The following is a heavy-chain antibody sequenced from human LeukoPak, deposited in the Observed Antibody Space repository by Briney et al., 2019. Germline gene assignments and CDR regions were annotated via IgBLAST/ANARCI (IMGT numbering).Heavy chain of an antibody. CDR3: ARGNITGTTSYYYYGMDV. J-gene: IGHJ6*02. CDR2: IYYSGST. D-gene: IGHD1-7*01. V-gene: IGHV4-31*03. Sequence: SETLSLTCTVSGGSISSGGYYWSWIRQHPGKGLEWIGYIYYSGSTYYNPSLKSRVTISVDTSKNQFSLKLSSVTAADTAVYYCARGNITGTTSYYYYGMDVWGQGTTVTVSS. CDR1: GGSISSGGYY.